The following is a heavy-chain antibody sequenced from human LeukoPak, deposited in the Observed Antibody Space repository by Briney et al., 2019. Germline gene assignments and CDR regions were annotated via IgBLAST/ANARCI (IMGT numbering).Heavy chain of an antibody. Sequence: SETLSLTCTVSGGSISSYYWSWIRQPPAKGLEWIGYIYYSGSTNYSPSLKSRVTISVDTSKNQFSLKLSSVTAADTAVYYCARVGGSGSYLHWFDPWGQGTLVTVSS. CDR3: ARVGGSGSYLHWFDP. CDR1: GGSISSYY. CDR2: IYYSGST. D-gene: IGHD3-10*01. V-gene: IGHV4-59*01. J-gene: IGHJ5*02.